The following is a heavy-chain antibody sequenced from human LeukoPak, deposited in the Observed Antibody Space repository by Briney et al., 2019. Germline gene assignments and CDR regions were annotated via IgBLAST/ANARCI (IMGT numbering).Heavy chain of an antibody. Sequence: GGSLRLSCAASGFTFGSYAMHWVRQAPGKGLEWVAVISYDGSNKYYADSVKGRFTISRDNSKNTLYLQMNSLRAEDTAVYYCARDYNRVYSSGYGWFDPWGQGTLVTVSS. D-gene: IGHD6-19*01. V-gene: IGHV3-30*04. J-gene: IGHJ5*02. CDR1: GFTFGSYA. CDR3: ARDYNRVYSSGYGWFDP. CDR2: ISYDGSNK.